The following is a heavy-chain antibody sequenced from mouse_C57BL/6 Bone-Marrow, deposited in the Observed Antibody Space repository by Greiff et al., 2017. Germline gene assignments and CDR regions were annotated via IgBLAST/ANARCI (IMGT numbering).Heavy chain of an antibody. V-gene: IGHV5-4*01. D-gene: IGHD2-12*01. CDR2: ISDGGSYT. CDR1: GFTFSSYA. CDR3: ARDWGYYSAWFAY. Sequence: EVMLVESGGGLVKPGGSLKLSCAASGFTFSSYAMSWVRQTPEKRLEWVATISDGGSYTYYPDNVKGRFTISRDNAKNNLYLQMSHLKSEDTAMYYCARDWGYYSAWFAYWGQGTLVTVSA. J-gene: IGHJ3*01.